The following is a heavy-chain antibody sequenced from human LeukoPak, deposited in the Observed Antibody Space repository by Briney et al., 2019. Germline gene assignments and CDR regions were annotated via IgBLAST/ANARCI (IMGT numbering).Heavy chain of an antibody. CDR1: GGSISSSSYY. CDR2: IYYSGST. CDR3: ARDQPDFWSGYYYYYYMDV. D-gene: IGHD3-3*01. Sequence: PSETLSLTCTVSGGSISSSSYYWDWIRQPPGKGLEWIGSIYYSGSTYYNPSLKSRVTISVDTSKNQFSLKLSSVTAADTAVYYCARDQPDFWSGYYYYYYMDVWGKGTTVTVSS. J-gene: IGHJ6*03. V-gene: IGHV4-39*07.